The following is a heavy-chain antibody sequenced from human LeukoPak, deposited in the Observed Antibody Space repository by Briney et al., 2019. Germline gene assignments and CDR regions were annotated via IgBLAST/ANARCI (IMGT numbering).Heavy chain of an antibody. CDR2: ISGSGGST. CDR3: AKGNFRGTGCYSDH. Sequence: LPGGSLRLSCALSGFTFSSLAMRCVRQAPGKGLEWVSGISGSGGSTYYADSVKGRFTIARDNSKNTLYLQMNSLRAEDTAVYNCAKGNFRGTGCYSDHWGQGTLVTVSS. V-gene: IGHV3-23*01. D-gene: IGHD3-3*01. CDR1: GFTFSSLA. J-gene: IGHJ4*02.